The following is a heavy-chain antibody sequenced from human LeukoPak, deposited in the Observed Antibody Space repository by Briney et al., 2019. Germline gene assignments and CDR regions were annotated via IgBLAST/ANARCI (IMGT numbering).Heavy chain of an antibody. CDR1: GYTFTNYY. Sequence: ASVKVSCRASGYTFTNYYINWVLQATGQGLEWMGWMNPNSGNTGYAQKFQGRVTMTRNTSISTACMELSSLRSEDAAVYYCARVREYDILTGYYSFDYWGQGTLVTVSS. CDR2: MNPNSGNT. CDR3: ARVREYDILTGYYSFDY. V-gene: IGHV1-8*01. J-gene: IGHJ4*02. D-gene: IGHD3-9*01.